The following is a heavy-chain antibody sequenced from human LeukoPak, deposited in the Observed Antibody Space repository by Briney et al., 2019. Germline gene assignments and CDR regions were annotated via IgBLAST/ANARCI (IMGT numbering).Heavy chain of an antibody. D-gene: IGHD3-3*01. Sequence: GGSLRLSCAVSGFTFSNYWMSWVRQAPGKGREWVANIKQDGSEKYYVDSVKGRITISRDNAKNSLYLQMNSLRAEDTAVYYCARDAFSRITVFGVVSDAFDIWGQGTMVTVSS. CDR3: ARDAFSRITVFGVVSDAFDI. V-gene: IGHV3-7*01. CDR1: GFTFSNYW. J-gene: IGHJ3*02. CDR2: IKQDGSEK.